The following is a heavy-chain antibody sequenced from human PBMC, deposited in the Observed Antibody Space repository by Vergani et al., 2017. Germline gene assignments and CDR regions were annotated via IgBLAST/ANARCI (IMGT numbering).Heavy chain of an antibody. J-gene: IGHJ6*03. CDR3: ARVNTETNGHLYYYYYMDV. CDR1: GGSFTSYH. CDR2: IDHTGRP. D-gene: IGHD4-11*01. Sequence: QVQLQQWGGGLLKPSETLSLTCVVNGGSFTSYHWTWIRQSPGEGREWVGVIDHTGRPDYNPSLKSRLTMSVDKSRNQFSLTLNSVTATDTAIYFCARVNTETNGHLYYYYYMDVWGQGTAVTVS. V-gene: IGHV4-34*01.